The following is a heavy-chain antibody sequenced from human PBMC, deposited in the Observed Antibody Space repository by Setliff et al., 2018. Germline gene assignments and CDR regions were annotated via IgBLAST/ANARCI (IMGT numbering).Heavy chain of an antibody. CDR1: GYTLINYG. Sequence: ASVKVSCKASGYTLINYGISWVRQAPGQGLEWMGWIGAYTGNTNYAQKFQGRVTMTTDTSTSTAYVELRSLRSDDTAVYYCSRLVRYCTTTTCQSVPGAEVWGQGTLVTVSS. CDR2: IGAYTGNT. J-gene: IGHJ4*02. V-gene: IGHV1-18*01. CDR3: SRLVRYCTTTTCQSVPGAEV. D-gene: IGHD2-8*01.